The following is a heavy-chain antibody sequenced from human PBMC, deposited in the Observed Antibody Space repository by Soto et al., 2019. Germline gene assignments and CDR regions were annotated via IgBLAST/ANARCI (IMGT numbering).Heavy chain of an antibody. V-gene: IGHV4-30-2*01. CDR2: IYHSGST. J-gene: IGHJ2*01. D-gene: IGHD3-22*01. CDR1: GGSISSGGYS. CDR3: ARYYDSSGYGTWYFDL. Sequence: SETLSLTCAVSGGSISSGGYSWSWIRQPPGKGLEWIGYIYHSGSTYYNPSLKSRVTISVDRSKNQFSLKLSSVTAADTAVYYCARYYDSSGYGTWYFDLWGRGTLVTVSS.